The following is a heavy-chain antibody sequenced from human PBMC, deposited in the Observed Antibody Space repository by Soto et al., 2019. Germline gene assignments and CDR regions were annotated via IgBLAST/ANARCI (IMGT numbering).Heavy chain of an antibody. CDR3: ARNGDYYDSSGYPGLLDY. J-gene: IGHJ4*02. D-gene: IGHD3-22*01. CDR1: GGSISSSSYY. V-gene: IGHV4-39*01. CDR2: IYYSGST. Sequence: PSETLSLTCTVSGGSISSSSYYWGWIRQPPGKGLEWIGSIYYSGSTYYNPSLKSRVTISVDTSKNQFSLKLSSVTAADTAVYYCARNGDYYDSSGYPGLLDYWGQGNRVNVSS.